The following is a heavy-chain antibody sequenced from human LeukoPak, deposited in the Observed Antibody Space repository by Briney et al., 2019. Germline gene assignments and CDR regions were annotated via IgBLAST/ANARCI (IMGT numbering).Heavy chain of an antibody. Sequence: GPLILSCVVSGFSVSNNYIIWVRQAPGNGLERVSVIYGDGRTSHSASVRGRFTISRDNSKNIVSLQMNNLRAEDTAVYYCARGRGLGVVSPYFDYWGQGTLVTVSS. CDR2: IYGDGRT. J-gene: IGHJ4*02. CDR1: GFSVSNNY. D-gene: IGHD3-3*01. CDR3: ARGRGLGVVSPYFDY. V-gene: IGHV3-53*01.